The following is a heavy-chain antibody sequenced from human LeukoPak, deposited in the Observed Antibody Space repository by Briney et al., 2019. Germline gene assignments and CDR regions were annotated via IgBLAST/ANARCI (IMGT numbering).Heavy chain of an antibody. D-gene: IGHD2-15*01. J-gene: IGHJ4*02. CDR3: ASVACSAVTCFGFLFFDY. CDR2: IKQDGTEK. V-gene: IGHV3-7*01. Sequence: GGSLRLSCAASGFTFSNYWMSWVRQAPGKGLEWVAHIKQDGTEKYYVDSVEGRFTISRDNAKNSLFLQMNSLRAEDTAVYYCASVACSAVTCFGFLFFDYWGQGTLVTVSS. CDR1: GFTFSNYW.